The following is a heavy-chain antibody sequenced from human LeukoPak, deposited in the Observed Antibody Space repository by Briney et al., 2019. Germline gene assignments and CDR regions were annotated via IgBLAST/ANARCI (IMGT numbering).Heavy chain of an antibody. D-gene: IGHD3-10*01. J-gene: IGHJ4*02. CDR3: ATGRFGESQNDY. CDR1: GFTFSSYW. V-gene: IGHV3-7*03. Sequence: PGGSLRLSCAASGFTFSSYWMSWVRQAPGKGLEWVANIKQDGSEKYYVDSVKGRFTISRDNSKNTLYLQMNGLRAEDTAVYYCATGRFGESQNDYWGQGTLVTVSS. CDR2: IKQDGSEK.